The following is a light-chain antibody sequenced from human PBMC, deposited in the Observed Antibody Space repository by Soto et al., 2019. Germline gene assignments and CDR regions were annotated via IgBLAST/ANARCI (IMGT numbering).Light chain of an antibody. CDR3: QQYGGSPRP. CDR2: GAS. CDR1: QSVSSSY. J-gene: IGKJ1*01. Sequence: ENVLMQSPGTLSLSPGERATLSCRASQSVSSSYLAWYQQKPGQAPRLLIYGASSRATGIPDRFSGSGSGTDFTLTISRLEPEDFAVYYCQQYGGSPRPFGRGTKVDI. V-gene: IGKV3-20*01.